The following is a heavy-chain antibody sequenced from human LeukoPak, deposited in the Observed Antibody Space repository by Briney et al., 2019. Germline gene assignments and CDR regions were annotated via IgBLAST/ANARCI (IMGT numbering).Heavy chain of an antibody. CDR1: GFTFSSYW. CDR3: AKDRGDWDTNDAFDI. Sequence: PGGSLRLSCAASGFTFSSYWMSWVRQAPGKGLEWVTNIKQDGSEKYYVDSVKGRFTISRDNAKNSLYLLMNSLRAEDTAVYYCAKDRGDWDTNDAFDIWGQGTMVTVSS. V-gene: IGHV3-7*03. D-gene: IGHD3/OR15-3a*01. CDR2: IKQDGSEK. J-gene: IGHJ3*02.